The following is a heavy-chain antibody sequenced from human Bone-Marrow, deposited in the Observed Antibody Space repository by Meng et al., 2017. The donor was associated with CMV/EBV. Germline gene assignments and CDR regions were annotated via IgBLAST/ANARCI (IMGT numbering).Heavy chain of an antibody. V-gene: IGHV4-39*01. D-gene: IGHD3-3*01. CDR1: GGSISSSSYY. CDR2: IYYSGST. J-gene: IGHJ4*01. CDR3: ARRSSIGVVIIRYYFDD. Sequence: SETLSLTCTVSGGSISSSSYYWGWIRQPPGKGLEWIGSIYYSGSTYYNPSLKSRVTISVDTSKNQFSLKLSSVTAADTAVYYCARRSSIGVVIIRYYFDDWGHGTLVTVSS.